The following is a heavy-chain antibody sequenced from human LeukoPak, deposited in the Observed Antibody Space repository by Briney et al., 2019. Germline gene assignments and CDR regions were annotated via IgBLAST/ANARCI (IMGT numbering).Heavy chain of an antibody. D-gene: IGHD3-3*01. Sequence: GGSLRLSCTASGFTFSDYYMSWIRQAPGKGLEWISYISTRGTTVYYADSVRGRFTISRDNANNSLFLQMSSLRAEDTAFYYCATVQFLEWLPDWGQGTLVTVSP. CDR2: ISTRGTTV. V-gene: IGHV3-11*04. CDR1: GFTFSDYY. J-gene: IGHJ4*02. CDR3: ATVQFLEWLPD.